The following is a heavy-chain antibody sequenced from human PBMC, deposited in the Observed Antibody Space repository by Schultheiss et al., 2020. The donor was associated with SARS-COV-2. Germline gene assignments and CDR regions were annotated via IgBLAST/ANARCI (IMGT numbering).Heavy chain of an antibody. D-gene: IGHD1-14*01. Sequence: SETLSLTCSVSDSSINSAYHWAWIRQPPGKGLEWIGYISHIGGLTFRPSLNPSLSSPATISVEDTSKNQFSLRLSYVTAADTAVYYCARLRNRIVDSWGQGILVTVSS. CDR1: DSSINSAYH. V-gene: IGHV4-38-2*01. CDR2: ISHIGGLTFRP. CDR3: ARLRNRIVDS. J-gene: IGHJ4*02.